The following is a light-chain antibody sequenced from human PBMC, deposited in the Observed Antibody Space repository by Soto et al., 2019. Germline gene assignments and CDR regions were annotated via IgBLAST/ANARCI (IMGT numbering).Light chain of an antibody. J-gene: IGKJ5*01. Sequence: EIVMTQSPATLSASPGERVTLSCRASQSVGSNLAWYQQKPGQAPRLLIYGASTRATGIPDKFSGSGSGTEFTLTIYSLQSEDFVVYYCQQYSNWPPITFGQGTRLEIK. CDR1: QSVGSN. CDR2: GAS. CDR3: QQYSNWPPIT. V-gene: IGKV3D-15*01.